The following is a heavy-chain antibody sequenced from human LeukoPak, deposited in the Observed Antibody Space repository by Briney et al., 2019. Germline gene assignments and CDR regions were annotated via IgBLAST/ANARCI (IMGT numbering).Heavy chain of an antibody. Sequence: PGGSLRLSCAASGFTFSSYSMNWVRQAPGKGLEWVSSISSSSSYIYYADSVKGRFTISRDNAKNSLYLQMNSLRAEDTAVYYCARDGIVGATAFDYWGQGTLVTVSS. CDR2: ISSSSSYI. J-gene: IGHJ4*02. D-gene: IGHD1-26*01. CDR3: ARDGIVGATAFDY. CDR1: GFTFSSYS. V-gene: IGHV3-21*01.